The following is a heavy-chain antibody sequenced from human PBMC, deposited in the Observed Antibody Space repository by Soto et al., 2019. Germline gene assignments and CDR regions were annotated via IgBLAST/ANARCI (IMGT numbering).Heavy chain of an antibody. D-gene: IGHD3-22*01. CDR1: GFTFSSYA. V-gene: IGHV3-23*01. Sequence: GGSLRLSCAASGFTFSSYAMSWVRQAPGKGLEWVSAISGSGGSTYYADSVKGRFTISRDNSKNTLYLQMNSLRAEDTAVYYCAKDEKDEDYYDSSGANNFDYWGQGTLVTVSS. CDR2: ISGSGGST. J-gene: IGHJ4*02. CDR3: AKDEKDEDYYDSSGANNFDY.